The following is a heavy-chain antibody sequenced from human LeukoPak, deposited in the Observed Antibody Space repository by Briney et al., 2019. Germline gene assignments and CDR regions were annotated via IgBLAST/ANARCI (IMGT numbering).Heavy chain of an antibody. Sequence: GGSLRLSCAASGFTFSNYWMGWVRQAPGKGLEWVANIKEDGSEKYYVDSVKGRFTISRDNARNSLYLQMNSLRAEDTAVYGCASGRQLGYWGQGTLVTVSS. V-gene: IGHV3-7*01. CDR1: GFTFSNYW. CDR2: IKEDGSEK. J-gene: IGHJ4*01. CDR3: ASGRQLGY. D-gene: IGHD6-13*01.